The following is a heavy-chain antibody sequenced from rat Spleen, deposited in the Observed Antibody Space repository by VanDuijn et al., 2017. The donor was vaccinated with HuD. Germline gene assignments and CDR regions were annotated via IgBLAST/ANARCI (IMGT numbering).Heavy chain of an antibody. CDR3: ARPNNYVYVMDA. CDR2: ISFDGSRT. CDR1: GFTFSNYD. J-gene: IGHJ4*01. V-gene: IGHV5-22*01. D-gene: IGHD1-10*01. Sequence: EVQLVESGGGLVQPGRSMKLSCAASGFTFSNYDMAWVRQAPPKGLEWVASISFDGSRTFFRDSVKGRFTISRDNAKSTLYLQMNSLRSEDTATYYCARPNNYVYVMDAWGQGASVTVSS.